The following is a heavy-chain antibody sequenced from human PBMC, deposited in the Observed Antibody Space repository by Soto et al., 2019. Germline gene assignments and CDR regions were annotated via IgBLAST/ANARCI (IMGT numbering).Heavy chain of an antibody. V-gene: IGHV4-39*01. Sequence: SETLSLTCTVSGGSISSSSYYWGWIRQPPGKGLEWIGSIYYSGSTYYNPSLKSRVTISVDTSKNQFSLKLSSVTAADTAVYYCSSITIFGVVIEDQLIETTDFDYWGQGTLVTVSS. CDR2: IYYSGST. CDR3: SSITIFGVVIEDQLIETTDFDY. D-gene: IGHD3-3*01. CDR1: GGSISSSSYY. J-gene: IGHJ4*02.